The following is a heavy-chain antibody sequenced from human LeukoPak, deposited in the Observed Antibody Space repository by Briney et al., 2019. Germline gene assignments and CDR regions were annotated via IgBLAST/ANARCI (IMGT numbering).Heavy chain of an antibody. J-gene: IGHJ4*02. CDR3: ARSRVGDY. CDR1: GGSFSGYY. Sequence: SETLSLTCAVYGGSFSGYYWSWIRQPPGKGLEWIGEINHSGSTNYDPSLKSRVTISVDTSKNQFSLKLSSVTAADTAVYYRARSRVGDYWGQGTLVTVSS. V-gene: IGHV4-34*01. CDR2: INHSGST. D-gene: IGHD2-2*01.